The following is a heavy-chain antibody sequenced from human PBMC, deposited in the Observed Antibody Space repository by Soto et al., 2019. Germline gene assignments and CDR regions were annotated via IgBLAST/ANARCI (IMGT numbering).Heavy chain of an antibody. V-gene: IGHV3-64*01. CDR3: ARGPGYYFDY. J-gene: IGHJ4*02. Sequence: XXSLRLSCAASGFTFSSYAMHWVRQAPGKGLEYVSAISSNGGSTYYANSVKGRFTISRDNSKNTLYLQMGSLRAEDMAVYYCARGPGYYFDYWGQGTLVTSPQ. CDR1: GFTFSSYA. CDR2: ISSNGGST.